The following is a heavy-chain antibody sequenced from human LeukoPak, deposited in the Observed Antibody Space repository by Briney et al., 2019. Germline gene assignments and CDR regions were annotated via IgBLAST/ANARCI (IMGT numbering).Heavy chain of an antibody. CDR2: IYTSGST. Sequence: SETLSLTCTVSGGSISSYYWSWIRQPAGKGLEWIGRIYTSGSTNYNPSLKSRVTMSVDTPKNQFSLKLSSVTAADTAVYYCARDVGYDFWSGYYSSYGMDVWGQGTTVTVSS. D-gene: IGHD3-3*01. J-gene: IGHJ6*02. CDR3: ARDVGYDFWSGYYSSYGMDV. CDR1: GGSISSYY. V-gene: IGHV4-4*07.